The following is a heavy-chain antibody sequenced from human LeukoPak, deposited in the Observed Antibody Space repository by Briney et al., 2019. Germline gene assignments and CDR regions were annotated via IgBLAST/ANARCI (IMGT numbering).Heavy chain of an antibody. CDR1: RSTFTGYY. D-gene: IGHD3-10*01. V-gene: IGHV1-46*01. Sequence: ASVKVSCKAFRSTFTGYYIHWVRQAPGQGLEWMGIINPTGGSTNYAQKFQGRVTMTRDTSTSTVDMELSSLRSEDTAVYYCARGGTLLRGVIITEWYYYYYGLDVWGQGTTVTVSS. CDR2: INPTGGST. CDR3: ARGGTLLRGVIITEWYYYYYGLDV. J-gene: IGHJ6*02.